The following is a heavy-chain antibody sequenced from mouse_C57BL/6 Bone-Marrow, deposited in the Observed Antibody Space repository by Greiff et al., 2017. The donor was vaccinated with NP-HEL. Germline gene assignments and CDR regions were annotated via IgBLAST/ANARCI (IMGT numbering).Heavy chain of an antibody. J-gene: IGHJ2*01. CDR2: ISNLAYSI. D-gene: IGHD2-4*01. CDR3: ARQEDDYDPHFDY. Sequence: EVQLVESGGGLVQPGGSLKLSCAASGFTFSDYGMAWVRQAPRKGPEWVAFISNLAYSIYYADTVTGRFTISRENAKNTLYLEMSSLRSEDTAMYYCARQEDDYDPHFDYWGQGTTLTVSS. CDR1: GFTFSDYG. V-gene: IGHV5-15*01.